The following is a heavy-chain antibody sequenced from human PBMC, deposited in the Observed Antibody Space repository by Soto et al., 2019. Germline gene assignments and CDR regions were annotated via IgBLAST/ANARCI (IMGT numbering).Heavy chain of an antibody. V-gene: IGHV3-11*05. Sequence: QVQLVESGGGLVKPGGSLRLSCAASGFTFSDVYKSWIRHAPGKGLEWVSYISPTHYTNYADSVKGRFTISRDNTKNSLYLQMNSLRVDDTAVYYCASGDRVPAPWGQGTLVTVSS. CDR2: ISPTHYT. CDR3: ASGDRVPAP. J-gene: IGHJ5*02. CDR1: GFTFSDVY. D-gene: IGHD2-2*01.